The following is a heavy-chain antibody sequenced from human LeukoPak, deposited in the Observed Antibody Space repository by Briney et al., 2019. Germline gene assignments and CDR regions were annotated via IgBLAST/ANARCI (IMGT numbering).Heavy chain of an antibody. J-gene: IGHJ3*02. V-gene: IGHV4-59*01. CDR3: ARVREYSSSPTDAFDI. CDR1: GGSISVYY. CDR2: IYFTGST. D-gene: IGHD6-6*01. Sequence: SETLSLTCTVSGGSISVYYWSWIRQPPGEGLEWIGYIYFTGSTNYNPSLKSRVTISVDTSKNQFSLKLSSVTAADTAVYYCARVREYSSSPTDAFDIWGQGTMVTVTS.